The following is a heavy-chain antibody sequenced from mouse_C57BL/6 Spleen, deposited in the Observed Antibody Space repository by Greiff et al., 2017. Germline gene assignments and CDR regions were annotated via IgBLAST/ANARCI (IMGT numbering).Heavy chain of an antibody. CDR1: GYTFTDYY. D-gene: IGHD6-1*01. V-gene: IGHV1-26*01. J-gene: IGHJ4*01. CDR3: ARSLGDSYAMDY. Sequence: EVQLQQSGPELVQPGASVKISCKASGYTFTDYYMNWVKQSHGKSLEWIGDINPNNGGTSYNQKFKGKATLTVDKSSSTAYMKLRSLTSEDSAVYYCARSLGDSYAMDYWGQGTSVTVSS. CDR2: INPNNGGT.